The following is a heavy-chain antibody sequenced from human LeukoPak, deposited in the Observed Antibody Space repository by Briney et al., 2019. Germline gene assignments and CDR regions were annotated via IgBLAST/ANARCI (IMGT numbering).Heavy chain of an antibody. CDR1: GYTFTSYG. V-gene: IGHV1-18*01. J-gene: IGHJ4*02. D-gene: IGHD3-9*01. CDR3: ARESNFDWLLSYFDY. CDR2: ISAYNGNT. Sequence: ASVKVSCKASGYTFTSYGISWVRQAPGQGLEWMGWISAYNGNTNYAQKFQGRVTITADKSTSTAYMELSSLRSEDTAVYYCARESNFDWLLSYFDYWGQGTLVTVSS.